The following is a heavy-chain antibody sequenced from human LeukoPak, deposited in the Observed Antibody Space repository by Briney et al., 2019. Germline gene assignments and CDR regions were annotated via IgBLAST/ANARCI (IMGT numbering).Heavy chain of an antibody. J-gene: IGHJ4*02. CDR2: INPSSDST. D-gene: IGHD3-22*01. CDR3: ARDSPEYYYDSSDGY. V-gene: IGHV1-46*01. Sequence: ASVKVSCKASGYTFTSYYMHWVRQAPGQGLEWMGIINPSSDSTSYAQEFQGRVTMTKDTSTSTVYMELSSLRSEDTAVYYCARDSPEYYYDSSDGYWGQGTLVTVSS. CDR1: GYTFTSYY.